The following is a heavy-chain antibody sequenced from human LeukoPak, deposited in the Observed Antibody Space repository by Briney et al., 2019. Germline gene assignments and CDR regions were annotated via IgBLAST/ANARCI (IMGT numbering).Heavy chain of an antibody. J-gene: IGHJ4*02. D-gene: IGHD3-10*01. Sequence: PGGSLRLSCAASGFTFDDYGMSWVRQAPGKGLEWVSGINWNGGSTGYADSVKGRFTISRDNAKNSLYLQMNSLRAEDTALYYCARDKEKGGSGSKFDYWGQGTLVTVSS. CDR2: INWNGGST. V-gene: IGHV3-20*04. CDR3: ARDKEKGGSGSKFDY. CDR1: GFTFDDYG.